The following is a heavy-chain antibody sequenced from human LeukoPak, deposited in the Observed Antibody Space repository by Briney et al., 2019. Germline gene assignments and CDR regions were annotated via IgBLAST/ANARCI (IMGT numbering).Heavy chain of an antibody. J-gene: IGHJ4*02. CDR1: GGSISGDY. CDR3: ARDSWYGPFDY. V-gene: IGHV4-4*07. Sequence: SETLSLTCTVSGGSISGDYWSWIRQPAGKGLEWIGRFHTTGNTKYNPSLKSRVTISVDTSKNQFSLKLSSVTAADTAVYYCARDSWYGPFDYWGQGTLVTVSS. CDR2: FHTTGNT. D-gene: IGHD6-13*01.